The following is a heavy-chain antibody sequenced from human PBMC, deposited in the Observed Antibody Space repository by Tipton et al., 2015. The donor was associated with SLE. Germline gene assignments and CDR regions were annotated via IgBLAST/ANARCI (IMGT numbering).Heavy chain of an antibody. Sequence: TLSLTCTVSDGSISSGSYNWSWLRQPAGKGLEWIGRILTSGSTNYNPSLKSRVTISVDTSKNQFSLKLSSVTAADTAVYYCVRHLYYDNWFDPWGQGSLVTVSS. D-gene: IGHD3-22*01. J-gene: IGHJ5*02. V-gene: IGHV4-61*02. CDR2: ILTSGST. CDR1: DGSISSGSYN. CDR3: VRHLYYDNWFDP.